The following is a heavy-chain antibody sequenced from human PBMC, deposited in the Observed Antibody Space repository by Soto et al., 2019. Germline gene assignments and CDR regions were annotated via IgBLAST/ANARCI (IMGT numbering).Heavy chain of an antibody. J-gene: IGHJ6*03. CDR1: GFTFSSYA. CDR3: AKEEPSLRSPSYYYYYYMDV. V-gene: IGHV3-23*01. CDR2: ISGSGGST. Sequence: GGSLRLSCAASGFTFSSYAMSWVRQAPGKGLEWVSAISGSGGSTYYADSVKGRFTISRDNSKNTLYLQMNSLRAEDTAVYYCAKEEPSLRSPSYYYYYYMDVWGKGTTVTVSS. D-gene: IGHD3-16*01.